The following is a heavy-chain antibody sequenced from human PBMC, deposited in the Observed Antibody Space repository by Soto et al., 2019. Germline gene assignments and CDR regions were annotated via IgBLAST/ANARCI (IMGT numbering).Heavy chain of an antibody. D-gene: IGHD4-17*01. CDR3: ARVRAVTTVPRKYNWFDP. J-gene: IGHJ5*02. Sequence: PSETLSLTCAVYGGSFSGYYWSWTRQPPGKGLEWIGEINHSGSTNYTPSLKSRVTISVDTSKNQFSLKLSSVTAADTAVYYCARVRAVTTVPRKYNWFDPWGQGTPVTVSS. V-gene: IGHV4-34*01. CDR1: GGSFSGYY. CDR2: INHSGST.